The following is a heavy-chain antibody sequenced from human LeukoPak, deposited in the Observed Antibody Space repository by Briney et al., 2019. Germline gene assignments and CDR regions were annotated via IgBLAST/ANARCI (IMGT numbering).Heavy chain of an antibody. CDR1: GYTFTSYY. CDR3: AREPPGDYYHYYFDY. J-gene: IGHJ4*02. D-gene: IGHD3-22*01. V-gene: IGHV1-46*01. CDR2: INPSGGST. Sequence: GASVKVSCKASGYTFTSYYMHWVRQAPGQGLEWMGIINPSGGSTSYAQKFQGRVTMTRDMSTSTVYMELSSLRSEDTAVYYCAREPPGDYYHYYFDYWGQGTLVTVSS.